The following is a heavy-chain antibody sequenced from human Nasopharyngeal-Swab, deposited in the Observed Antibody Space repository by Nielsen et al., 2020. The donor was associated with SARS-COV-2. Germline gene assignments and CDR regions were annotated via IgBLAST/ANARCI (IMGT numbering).Heavy chain of an antibody. CDR2: ISSSSYI. Sequence: GESLKISCAASGFTFSSYSMNWVRQAPGKGLEWVSSISSSSYIYYADSVKGRFTISRDNAKNSLYLQMNSLRAEDTAVYYCARDSSTDLAARPDWFDPWGQGTLVTVSS. CDR3: ARDSSTDLAARPDWFDP. D-gene: IGHD6-6*01. V-gene: IGHV3-21*01. J-gene: IGHJ5*02. CDR1: GFTFSSYS.